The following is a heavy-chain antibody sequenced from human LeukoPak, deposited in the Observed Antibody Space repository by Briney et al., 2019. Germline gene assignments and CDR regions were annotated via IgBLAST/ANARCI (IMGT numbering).Heavy chain of an antibody. Sequence: SVTVSCTASGGTFSSYAISWVRQAPGQGLEWMGRIIPILGIANYAQKFQGRVTITADKSTSTAYMELSSLRSEDTAVYYCARILGYSSSYSDYWGQGTLVTVSS. CDR3: ARILGYSSSYSDY. V-gene: IGHV1-69*04. CDR1: GGTFSSYA. J-gene: IGHJ4*02. D-gene: IGHD6-13*01. CDR2: IIPILGIA.